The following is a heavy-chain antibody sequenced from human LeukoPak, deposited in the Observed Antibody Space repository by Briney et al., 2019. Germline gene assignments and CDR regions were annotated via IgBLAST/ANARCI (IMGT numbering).Heavy chain of an antibody. D-gene: IGHD3-22*01. CDR2: IWHDGNYK. V-gene: IGHV3-33*01. CDR1: GLTFSNYN. J-gene: IGHJ4*02. Sequence: GGSLRLPCGASGLTFSNYNMHWVRQAPGKALEWVAVIWHDGNYKYYVDSVKGRFIISRDNSKNTVYLQMKSLGAEDTAVYLCARNSDYYDSSAYSFRARLHYDFWGRGTLVTVSS. CDR3: ARNSDYYDSSAYSFRARLHYDF.